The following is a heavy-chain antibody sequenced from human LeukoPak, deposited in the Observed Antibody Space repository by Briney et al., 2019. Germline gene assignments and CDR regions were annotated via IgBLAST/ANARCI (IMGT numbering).Heavy chain of an antibody. J-gene: IGHJ4*02. CDR1: GFTFSGSA. D-gene: IGHD2-15*01. Sequence: GGSLRLSCAASGFTFSGSAIQWVRQASGKGLEWVGRIRSKANSYATAYAASVKGRFTMSRDDSKNTAYLQMNSLKTEDTAVYYCTTDLLRYCSGGSCYRVDYWGQGTLVTVSS. V-gene: IGHV3-73*01. CDR2: IRSKANSYAT. CDR3: TTDLLRYCSGGSCYRVDY.